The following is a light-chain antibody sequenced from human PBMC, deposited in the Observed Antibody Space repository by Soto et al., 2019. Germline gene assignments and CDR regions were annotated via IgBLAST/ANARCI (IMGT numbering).Light chain of an antibody. CDR1: QGFXSK. V-gene: IGKV3-15*01. J-gene: IGKJ1*01. Sequence: EIVMTQSAATLSVSPGERATLSCRASQGFXSKFVWYGHKPGQAPRLLIXGQSTRATGIPARFSGSGSGKEFTLTISSLQAEDSAVSYCHQYNNWPMGTFGPGTKVDIK. CDR2: GQS. CDR3: HQYNNWPMGT.